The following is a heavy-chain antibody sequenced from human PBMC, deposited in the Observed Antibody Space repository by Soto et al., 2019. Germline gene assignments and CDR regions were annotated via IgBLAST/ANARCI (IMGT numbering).Heavy chain of an antibody. D-gene: IGHD3-16*01. CDR3: CMGGYYFDS. CDR1: EGTFVNPC. J-gene: IGHJ4*02. V-gene: IGHV3-15*01. CDR2: IKSKPDGGTI. Sequence: LRVSWGAAEGTFVNPCGRWVRQAPGKGLEWVARIKSKPDGGTIDYAAPVKGRFTISRDDSKNTLYVQMNSLETEDTAVYYCCMGGYYFDSWGQGALVPVS.